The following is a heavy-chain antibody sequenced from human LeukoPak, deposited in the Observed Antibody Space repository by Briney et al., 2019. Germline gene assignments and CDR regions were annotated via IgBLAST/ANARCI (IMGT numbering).Heavy chain of an antibody. V-gene: IGHV3-21*01. J-gene: IGHJ3*02. CDR1: GFTFSSYT. CDR2: ISSSGDYI. CDR3: ARRSAANPDDALDI. D-gene: IGHD4/OR15-4a*01. Sequence: PGGSLRLSCAASGFTFSSYTVNWVRQAPGRGLEWVSSISSSGDYIYYADSVKGRFTISRDNAKNSLYLQMDSLRAADTAVYYRARRSAANPDDALDIWGQGTMVTVS.